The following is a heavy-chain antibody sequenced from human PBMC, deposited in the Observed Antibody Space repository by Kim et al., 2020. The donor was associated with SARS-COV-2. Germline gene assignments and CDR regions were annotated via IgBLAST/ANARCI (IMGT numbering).Heavy chain of an antibody. J-gene: IGHJ4*02. V-gene: IGHV3-23*01. CDR2: ISGSGGST. D-gene: IGHD6-13*01. CDR3: ARVGNSSSGYRPFDY. CDR1: GFTFSSYA. Sequence: GGSLRLSCAASGFTFSSYAMGWVRQAPGKGLEWVSGISGSGGSTYYADSVKGRFTISRDNSKNMLYLQMNSLRAEDTAAYYCARVGNSSSGYRPFDYWGQGTLVTVSS.